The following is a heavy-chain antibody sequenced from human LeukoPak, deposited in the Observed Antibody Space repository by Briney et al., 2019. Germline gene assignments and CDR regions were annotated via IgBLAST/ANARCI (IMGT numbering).Heavy chain of an antibody. CDR1: GFTFSSYA. CDR3: ARPTAMVTAYFDY. J-gene: IGHJ4*02. CDR2: ISYDGSNK. V-gene: IGHV3-30-3*01. Sequence: GGSLRLSCAASGFTFSSYAMHWVRQAPGKGLEWVAGISYDGSNKYYADSVKGRFTISRDNSKNTLYMQMNSLRAEDTAVYYCARPTAMVTAYFDYWGQRTLVTVSS. D-gene: IGHD5-18*01.